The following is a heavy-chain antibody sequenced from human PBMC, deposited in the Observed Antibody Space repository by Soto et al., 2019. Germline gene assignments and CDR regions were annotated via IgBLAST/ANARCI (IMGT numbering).Heavy chain of an antibody. J-gene: IGHJ5*02. Sequence: ETLSLTCTVSGGSISSSSYYWGWIRQPPGKGLEWIGSIYYSGSTYYNPSLKSRVTISVDTSKNQFSLKLSSVTAADTAVYYCARTRITMIQSDWFDPWGQGTLVTVSS. CDR3: ARTRITMIQSDWFDP. D-gene: IGHD3-22*01. CDR2: IYYSGST. CDR1: GGSISSSSYY. V-gene: IGHV4-39*01.